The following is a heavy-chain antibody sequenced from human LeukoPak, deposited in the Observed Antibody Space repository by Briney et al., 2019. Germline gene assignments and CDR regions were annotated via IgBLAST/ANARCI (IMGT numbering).Heavy chain of an antibody. Sequence: SETLSLTCAVYGGSFSGYYWSWIRQPPGMGLEWIGEINHNGDTHDSPSLKSRATTSVDTSKNQFSLSLSSLTAADTAVYFCARASNPGAKWPPHHWSQGTLVTVSS. V-gene: IGHV4-34*04. J-gene: IGHJ5*02. CDR2: INHNGDT. CDR1: GGSFSGYY. CDR3: ARASNPGAKWPPHH. D-gene: IGHD5-12*01.